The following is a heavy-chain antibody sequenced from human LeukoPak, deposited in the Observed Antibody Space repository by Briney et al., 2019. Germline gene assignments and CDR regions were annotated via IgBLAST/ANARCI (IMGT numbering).Heavy chain of an antibody. V-gene: IGHV4-59*01. J-gene: IGHJ6*03. CDR1: GGSISSYY. D-gene: IGHD6-13*01. CDR3: ARDMGYSSTWGHYYYYMDV. CDR2: IYYSGST. Sequence: SETLSLTCTVSGGSISSYYWSWIRQPPGKGLEWIGYIYYSGSTNYNPSLKSRVTISVDTSKNQFSLKLSSVTAADTAVYYCARDMGYSSTWGHYYYYMDVWGKGTTVTVSS.